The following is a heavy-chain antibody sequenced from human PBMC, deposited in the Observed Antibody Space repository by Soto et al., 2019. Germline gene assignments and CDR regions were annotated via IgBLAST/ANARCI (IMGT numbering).Heavy chain of an antibody. CDR2: IGDDGSST. D-gene: IGHD3-22*01. J-gene: IGHJ3*02. V-gene: IGHV3-74*01. CDR3: ARDTYYYDSSDHFSAHAFDI. CDR1: GFTSSSYW. Sequence: EVQLGESGGGLVQPGGSLRLSCAASGFTSSSYWIHWVRQAPGKGLVWVSRIGDDGSSTNYADSVKGRFTISRDNAKNTVYLQMNCLRAEDTAVYYCARDTYYYDSSDHFSAHAFDIWGQGTMVTVSS.